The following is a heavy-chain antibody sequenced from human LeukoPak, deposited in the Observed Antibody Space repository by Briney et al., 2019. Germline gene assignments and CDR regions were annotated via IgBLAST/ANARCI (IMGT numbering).Heavy chain of an antibody. D-gene: IGHD6-13*01. CDR2: ISSSSSYT. CDR3: ARQHSSSWYFDY. J-gene: IGHJ4*02. V-gene: IGHV3-11*06. CDR1: GFTFSDYY. Sequence: PGGSLRLSCAASGFTFSDYYMSWIRQAPGKGLEWVSYISSSSSYTNYADSVKGRFTISRDNAKNSLYLQMNSLRAEDTAVYYCARQHSSSWYFDYWGQGTLVTVSS.